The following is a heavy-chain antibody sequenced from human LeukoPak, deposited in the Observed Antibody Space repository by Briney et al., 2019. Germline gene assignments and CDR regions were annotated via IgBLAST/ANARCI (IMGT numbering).Heavy chain of an antibody. D-gene: IGHD3-3*01. J-gene: IGHJ6*03. Sequence: ASVKVSCKASGYTFTGYYTHWVRQAPGQGLEWMGWINPNSGGTNYAQKFQGWVTMTRDTSISTAYMELSRLRSDDTAVYYCASYSIFGVVITPGDYYYMDVWGKGTTVTVSS. V-gene: IGHV1-2*04. CDR3: ASYSIFGVVITPGDYYYMDV. CDR1: GYTFTGYY. CDR2: INPNSGGT.